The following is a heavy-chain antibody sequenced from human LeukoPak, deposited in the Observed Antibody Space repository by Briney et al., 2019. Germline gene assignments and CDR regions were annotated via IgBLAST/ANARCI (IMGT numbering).Heavy chain of an antibody. CDR3: GRTGYSSSWYDYYYYGMDV. CDR1: GFTFSSYW. V-gene: IGHV3-7*02. J-gene: IGHJ6*02. Sequence: SGGSLRLSCAASGFTFSSYWMSWVRQAPGKGLEWVANIKQDGSEKYYVDSVKGRFTISRDNAKNSLYLQMNSLRAEDTAVYYCGRTGYSSSWYDYYYYGMDVWGQGTTVTVSS. D-gene: IGHD6-13*01. CDR2: IKQDGSEK.